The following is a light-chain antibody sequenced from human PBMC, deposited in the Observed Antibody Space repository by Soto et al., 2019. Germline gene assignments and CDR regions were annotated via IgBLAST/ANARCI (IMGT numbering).Light chain of an antibody. CDR1: QSVSTSY. J-gene: IGKJ4*01. CDR2: ATS. V-gene: IGKV3-20*01. Sequence: EIVLTQSPGTLSLSPGERATLSCRASQSVSTSYFAWFQQTPGQAPRLLIYATSNRATDIPDRFSGSGSGTDFTLTISRLEPEDFAVYFCQQYGDSVTFGGGTRVDIK. CDR3: QQYGDSVT.